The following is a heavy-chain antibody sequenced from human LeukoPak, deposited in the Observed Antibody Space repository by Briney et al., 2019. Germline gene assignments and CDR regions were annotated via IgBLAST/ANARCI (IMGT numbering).Heavy chain of an antibody. V-gene: IGHV3-21*01. CDR2: ITSSSSYI. J-gene: IGHJ4*02. CDR3: ARDSGSYSSSWSDY. Sequence: GGSLRLSCTASGFTFSSYSMNWVRQAPGKGLEWVSSITSSSSYIYYTDSVKGRFTISRDNANNSLYLQMNSLRAEDTAVYYCARDSGSYSSSWSDYWGQGTPVTVSS. CDR1: GFTFSSYS. D-gene: IGHD6-13*01.